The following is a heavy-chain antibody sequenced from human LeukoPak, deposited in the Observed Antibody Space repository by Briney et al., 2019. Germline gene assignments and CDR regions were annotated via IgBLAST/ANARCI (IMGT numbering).Heavy chain of an antibody. Sequence: ASVKVSCKASGYTFTGYYMHWVRQAPGQGLEWMGWINPNSGGTNYAQKFQGRVTMTRGTSISTAYMELSRLRSDDTAVYYCARLGAYCGGDCYADYWGQGTLVTVSS. CDR3: ARLGAYCGGDCYADY. V-gene: IGHV1-2*02. CDR2: INPNSGGT. J-gene: IGHJ4*02. CDR1: GYTFTGYY. D-gene: IGHD2-21*01.